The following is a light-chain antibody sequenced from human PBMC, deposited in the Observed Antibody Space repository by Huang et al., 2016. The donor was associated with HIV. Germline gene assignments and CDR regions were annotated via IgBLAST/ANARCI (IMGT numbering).Light chain of an antibody. J-gene: IGKJ4*01. CDR3: QQYDSSPVT. CDR2: GAS. CDR1: PSLGSSS. V-gene: IGKV3-20*01. Sequence: EIVLTQSPGTLSLSPGERATLSCRASPSLGSSSLAWYQQKAGQAPRLLMYGASNRATGIPDRFRCSGSGTDFTLSISRLEPEDFAVYYCQQYDSSPVTFGGGTKVEIK.